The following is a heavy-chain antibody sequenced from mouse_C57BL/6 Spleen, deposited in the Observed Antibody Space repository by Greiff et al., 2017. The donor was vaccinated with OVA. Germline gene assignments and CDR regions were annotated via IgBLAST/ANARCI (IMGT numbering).Heavy chain of an antibody. V-gene: IGHV1-61*01. D-gene: IGHD3-2*02. CDR1: GYTFTSYW. J-gene: IGHJ2*01. CDR3: ASNGSGTGY. Sequence: VQLQQPGAELVRPGSSVKLSCKASGYTFTSYWMDWVKQRPGQGLEWIGNIYPSDSETHYNQKFKDKATLTVDKSSNTAYMQISRLTSEDSAVYYCASNGSGTGYWGQGTTLTVSS. CDR2: IYPSDSET.